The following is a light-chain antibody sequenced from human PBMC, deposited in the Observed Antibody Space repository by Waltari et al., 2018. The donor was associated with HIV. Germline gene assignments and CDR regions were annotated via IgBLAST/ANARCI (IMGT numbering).Light chain of an antibody. Sequence: QSALTQPRSVSGSPGQSVTISCTGTSSNVGTYNYVSWYKHHPGEAPKVMIYDVSQRPSGVPDRFTASKSGITASLTISGLQDEDEADYYCCSYAGTYTYVFGSGTTVTVL. CDR1: SSNVGTYNY. J-gene: IGLJ1*01. CDR2: DVS. V-gene: IGLV2-11*01. CDR3: CSYAGTYTYV.